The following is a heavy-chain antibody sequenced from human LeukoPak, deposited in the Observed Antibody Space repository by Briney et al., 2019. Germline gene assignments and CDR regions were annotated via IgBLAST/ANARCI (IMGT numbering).Heavy chain of an antibody. D-gene: IGHD3/OR15-3a*01. CDR1: DYYISSGHY. CDR3: ARVGPGYYFDY. Sequence: SETLSLTCTVSDYYISSGHYWGWIRQPPGKGLEWIGNIHHAGATYYNPSLKSRVTISVDTSKNQFSLKLNSVTAADTAVYYCARVGPGYYFDYWGQGTLVTVSS. V-gene: IGHV4-38-2*02. J-gene: IGHJ4*02. CDR2: IHHAGAT.